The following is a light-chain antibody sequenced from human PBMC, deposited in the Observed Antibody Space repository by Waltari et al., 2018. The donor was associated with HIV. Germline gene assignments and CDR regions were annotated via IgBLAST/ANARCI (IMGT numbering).Light chain of an antibody. Sequence: QTVVTQEPSFSVSPGGTVTLTCGLSSGSVSTNSSPSWYQQTPGQAPRTLIYSTNTRSSGVPDRFSDSILGNKAALTITGAQADDESDYYCVLYMGSGVWVFGGGTKLTVL. V-gene: IGLV8-61*01. CDR3: VLYMGSGVWV. CDR1: SGSVSTNSS. J-gene: IGLJ3*02. CDR2: STN.